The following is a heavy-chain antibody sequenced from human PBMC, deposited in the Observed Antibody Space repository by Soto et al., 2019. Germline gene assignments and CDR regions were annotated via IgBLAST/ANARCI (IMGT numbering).Heavy chain of an antibody. Sequence: QVQLVESGGGVVQPGRSLRLSCAASGFTFSSYVMHWVRKAPGKGLEWVALISYDGSNKNYGDSVKGRFTISRDNSKNTLYLQMNSLRAEDTAVYYCAKDRGYSGYDSLDYWGQGNLVTVSS. D-gene: IGHD5-12*01. J-gene: IGHJ4*02. CDR3: AKDRGYSGYDSLDY. CDR2: ISYDGSNK. V-gene: IGHV3-30*18. CDR1: GFTFSSYV.